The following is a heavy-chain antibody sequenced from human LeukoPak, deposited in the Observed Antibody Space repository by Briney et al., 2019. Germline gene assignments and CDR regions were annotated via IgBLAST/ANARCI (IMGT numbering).Heavy chain of an antibody. CDR3: ARDCHYYDCSDYPYGMDV. J-gene: IGHJ6*02. CDR1: GGSFSGYY. CDR2: INHSGST. V-gene: IGHV4-34*01. D-gene: IGHD3-22*01. Sequence: SETLSLTCAVYGGSFSGYYWSWIRQPPGKGLEWIGQINHSGSTNYNPSLKSRVTISIDTSKNQFSLKLSSVTAADTAVYYCARDCHYYDCSDYPYGMDVWGQGTTVTVSS.